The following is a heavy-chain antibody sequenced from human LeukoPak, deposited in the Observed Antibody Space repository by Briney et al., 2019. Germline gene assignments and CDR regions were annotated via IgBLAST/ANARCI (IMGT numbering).Heavy chain of an antibody. CDR3: AKVRYCSGVNCYPDDN. J-gene: IGHJ4*02. V-gene: IGHV3-7*01. D-gene: IGHD2-15*01. CDR2: IFQDGSEK. CDR1: GFNFRTYW. Sequence: GGSLRLSCAASGFNFRTYWMSWVRQAPGKGLEWVANIFQDGSEKYYVDSVKGRFTISRDNSKNMLYLEMNSLSTEDTAVYYCAKVRYCSGVNCYPDDNWGQGTLVTVSS.